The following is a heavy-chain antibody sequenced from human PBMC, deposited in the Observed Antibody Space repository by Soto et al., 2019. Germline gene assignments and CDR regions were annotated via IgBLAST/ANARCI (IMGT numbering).Heavy chain of an antibody. Sequence: SETLSLTCAVSGGSISGSNWWSWVRQTPEKGLEWIGEIFHSGSTNYNPSLKSRVTISVDKSNKQFSLKLSSVTAEDTAVYYCARPTRQGYRYGYYYYGMDVWGQGTTVTVSS. CDR2: IFHSGST. D-gene: IGHD5-18*01. CDR1: GGSISGSNW. CDR3: ARPTRQGYRYGYYYYGMDV. J-gene: IGHJ6*02. V-gene: IGHV4-4*02.